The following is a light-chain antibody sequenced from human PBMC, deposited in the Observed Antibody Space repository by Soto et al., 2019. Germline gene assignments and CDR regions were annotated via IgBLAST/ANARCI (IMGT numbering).Light chain of an antibody. CDR1: SSDVGSYNL. V-gene: IGLV2-23*01. J-gene: IGLJ7*01. Sequence: QSALTQPASVSGSPGQSITISCTGTSSDVGSYNLVSWYQQHPGKAPKLMIYEGSKRPSGVSNRFSGSKSGNTASLTISGLQAEDDADYYCCSYAGSSTPAVFGGGTQLTVL. CDR2: EGS. CDR3: CSYAGSSTPAV.